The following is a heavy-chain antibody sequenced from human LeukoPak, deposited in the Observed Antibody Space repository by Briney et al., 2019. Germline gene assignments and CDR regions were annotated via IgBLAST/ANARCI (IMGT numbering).Heavy chain of an antibody. V-gene: IGHV3-23*01. Sequence: GGSLRLSCAASGFTFSSYEMSWVRQAPGKGLEWVSYITSRDSTTHYADSVKGRFTISRDNSKNTLYLQMNSLRAEDTAVYYCAKDHYDILTGSQRRGYYFDYWGQGTLVTVSS. CDR3: AKDHYDILTGSQRRGYYFDY. J-gene: IGHJ4*02. D-gene: IGHD3-9*01. CDR2: ITSRDSTT. CDR1: GFTFSSYE.